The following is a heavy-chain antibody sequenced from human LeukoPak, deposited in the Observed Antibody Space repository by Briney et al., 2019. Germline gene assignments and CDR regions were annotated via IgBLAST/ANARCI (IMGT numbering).Heavy chain of an antibody. Sequence: TLSLTCSVSGASINSGNFYWTWIRQAAGKRLEWIGHVHSGGCVDYNPSLSSRFTISQHTYKNEFSLILSSVTAADTALFYWARGLRSCNIGGCPRAYYLDLWGPGTSVTVSS. CDR3: ARGLRSCNIGGCPRAYYLDL. V-gene: IGHV4-61*09. CDR1: GASINSGNFY. J-gene: IGHJ4*02. D-gene: IGHD2-15*01. CDR2: VHSGGCV.